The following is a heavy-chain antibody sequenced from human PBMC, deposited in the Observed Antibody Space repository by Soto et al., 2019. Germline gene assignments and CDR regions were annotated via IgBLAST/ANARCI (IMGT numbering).Heavy chain of an antibody. V-gene: IGHV1-8*01. D-gene: IGHD1-1*01. Sequence: QVQLVQSGAEVKKPGASVKVSCKASGYTFTSYDINWVRQATGQGLEWMGWLNPNSGNTGYVQKFRGRVTMTRDTSTTTAYMELSSLRSEDTAVYYCARRTEHASDIWGQGTRVTVSS. CDR1: GYTFTSYD. CDR2: LNPNSGNT. J-gene: IGHJ3*02. CDR3: ARRTEHASDI.